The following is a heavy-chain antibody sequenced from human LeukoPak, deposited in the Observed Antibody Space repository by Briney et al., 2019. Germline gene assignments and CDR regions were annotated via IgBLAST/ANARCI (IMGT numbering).Heavy chain of an antibody. J-gene: IGHJ4*02. D-gene: IGHD3-3*01. CDR3: ARDLSGYSDYYFDY. V-gene: IGHV1-8*02. CDR2: MDPSTGNT. Sequence: ASVKVSCKASGYTFTAHYLHWVRQATGQGLEWLGWMDPSTGNTGFAQRFQGRVTMTKDTSISTAYMELSSLRSEDTAVYYCARDLSGYSDYYFDYWGQGTLVTVSS. CDR1: GYTFTAHY.